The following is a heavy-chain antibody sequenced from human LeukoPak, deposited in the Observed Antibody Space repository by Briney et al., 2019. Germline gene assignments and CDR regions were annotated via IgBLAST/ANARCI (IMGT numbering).Heavy chain of an antibody. CDR3: AREEYYDFWRGYQNWFDP. J-gene: IGHJ5*02. Sequence: SQTLSLTCTVSGGSISSGSYYWSWIRQPAGKGLEWIGRIYTSGSTNYNPSLKSRVTISVDTSKNQFSLKLSSVTAADTAVYYCAREEYYDFWRGYQNWFDPWGQGTLVTVSS. D-gene: IGHD3-3*01. CDR2: IYTSGST. CDR1: GGSISSGSYY. V-gene: IGHV4-61*02.